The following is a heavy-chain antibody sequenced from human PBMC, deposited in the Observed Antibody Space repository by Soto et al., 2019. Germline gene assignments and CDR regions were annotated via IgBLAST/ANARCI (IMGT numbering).Heavy chain of an antibody. CDR3: AKVERMTTYTHLR. CDR1: GFTISNYG. CDR2: ISGRDAYT. Sequence: DVQVLESGGGLVQPGGSLRLSCEASGFTISNYGMAWVRQAPGKGLEWVSAISGRDAYTYYADSVKGRFTISRDNSKNTLYLQMSSLTAEDTALYYCAKVERMTTYTHLRWGQVTLVTVSS. D-gene: IGHD1-1*01. J-gene: IGHJ4*02. V-gene: IGHV3-23*01.